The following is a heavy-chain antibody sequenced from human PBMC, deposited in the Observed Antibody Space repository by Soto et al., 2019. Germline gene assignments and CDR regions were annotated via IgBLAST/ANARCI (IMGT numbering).Heavy chain of an antibody. V-gene: IGHV1-18*01. D-gene: IGHD5-12*01. CDR2: ISAYNGNT. Sequence: QVQLVQSGAEVKKPGASVKVSCKASGYTFTSYGISWVRQAPGQGLEWMGWISAYNGNTNYAQKLQGRVTMTTDTSMGTAYMELRSMRSDDTAVYYCARDRGWLQLDWYFDLWGRGTLVTVSS. CDR3: ARDRGWLQLDWYFDL. CDR1: GYTFTSYG. J-gene: IGHJ2*01.